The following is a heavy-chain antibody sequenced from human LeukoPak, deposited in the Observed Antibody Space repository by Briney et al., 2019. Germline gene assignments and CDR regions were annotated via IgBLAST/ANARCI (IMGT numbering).Heavy chain of an antibody. J-gene: IGHJ4*02. CDR3: ARDLSRKGYCTGGVYYTVFDY. D-gene: IGHD2-8*02. CDR1: GYTFTSYG. V-gene: IGHV1-18*01. Sequence: ASVKVSCKASGYTFTSYGISWVRQAPGQGLEWMGWISAYNGNTNYAQKLQGRVTMTTDTSTSTAYMELRSLRSDDTAVYYCARDLSRKGYCTGGVYYTVFDYWGQGTLVTVSS. CDR2: ISAYNGNT.